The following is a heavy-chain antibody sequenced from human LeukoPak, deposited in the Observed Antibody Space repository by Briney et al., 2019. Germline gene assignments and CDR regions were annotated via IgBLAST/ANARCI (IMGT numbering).Heavy chain of an antibody. CDR2: MNPNSGNT. CDR3: ARGRNDFWSGYSYYMDV. J-gene: IGHJ6*03. Sequence: GASVKVSCKASGYTFTSYDINWVRQATGQGLEWMGWMNPNSGNTGYAQKFQGRVTMTRNTSISTAYMELSSLRSEDTAVYYCARGRNDFWSGYSYYMDVWGKGTTVTASS. V-gene: IGHV1-8*01. CDR1: GYTFTSYD. D-gene: IGHD3-3*01.